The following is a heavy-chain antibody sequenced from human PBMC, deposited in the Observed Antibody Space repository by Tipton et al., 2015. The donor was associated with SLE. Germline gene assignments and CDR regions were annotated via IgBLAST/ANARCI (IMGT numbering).Heavy chain of an antibody. V-gene: IGHV4-59*01. CDR2: IHYSGST. CDR3: ARGLGTIFGVVTNP. CDR1: GGSISSYY. D-gene: IGHD3-3*01. J-gene: IGHJ5*02. Sequence: TLSLTCTVSGGSISSYYWSWIRQPPGKGLEWIGYIHYSGSTNSHPPLKSRVTISVDTSKKQISLKLSSVTAAETAVYYCARGLGTIFGVVTNPWGQGTLVTVSS.